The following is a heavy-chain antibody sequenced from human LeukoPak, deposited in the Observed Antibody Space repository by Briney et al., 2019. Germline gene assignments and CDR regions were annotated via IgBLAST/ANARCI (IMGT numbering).Heavy chain of an antibody. CDR3: AKEGYSSTWYPDY. CDR2: ISGSGGST. V-gene: IGHV3-23*01. D-gene: IGHD6-13*01. CDR1: GFTFSTYA. J-gene: IGHJ4*02. Sequence: GGSLRLSCAASGFTFSTYAMSWVRQAPGKGLEWVSAISGSGGSTYYADSVEGRFTISRDNSKNTLYLQVNSLRAEDTAVYYCAKEGYSSTWYPDYWGQGTLVTVSS.